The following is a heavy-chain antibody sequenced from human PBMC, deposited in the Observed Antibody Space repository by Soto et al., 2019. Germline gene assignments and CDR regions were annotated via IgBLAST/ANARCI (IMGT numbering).Heavy chain of an antibody. CDR2: LSGSGGSP. D-gene: IGHD2-8*02. Sequence: EVQLLDSGGGLVQPGGSLRLSCAASGFTFSSYTMAWVRQAPGKGLAWVSALSGSGGSPSYAASVQGLFTISRDNLRNTVFLQMNSLRAEDTATYYCAKARCTGDSCYGPDYWGHGALVTVSS. CDR3: AKARCTGDSCYGPDY. V-gene: IGHV3-23*01. J-gene: IGHJ4*01. CDR1: GFTFSSYT.